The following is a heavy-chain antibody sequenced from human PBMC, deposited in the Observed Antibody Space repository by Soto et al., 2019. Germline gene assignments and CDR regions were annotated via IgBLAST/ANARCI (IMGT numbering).Heavy chain of an antibody. J-gene: IGHJ4*02. V-gene: IGHV3-23*01. D-gene: IGHD2-15*01. CDR3: AKSYCGGGTCYSPGY. CDR1: GFTFSSYA. Sequence: EVQLLESGGGLVQPGGSLRLSCAASGFTFSSYAMSWVRQAPGKGLEWVSTVSGSGGNTYYADSVKGRFTISRDNSKNTPDLQMNSLRAEDTAVYYCAKSYCGGGTCYSPGYWGQGTLVTVSS. CDR2: VSGSGGNT.